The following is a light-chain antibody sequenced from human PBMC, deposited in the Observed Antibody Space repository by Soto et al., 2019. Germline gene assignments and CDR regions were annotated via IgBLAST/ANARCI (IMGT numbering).Light chain of an antibody. V-gene: IGKV3-20*01. CDR3: QQYGSSGT. Sequence: EIRLTQSPSTLSLSPGERATLSCRASQSVNIYLAWYQQKPGQAPRLLIYGASNRATGIPDRFSGSGSGTDFTLTISRLEPEDFAVYYCQQYGSSGTFGQGTKVDIK. CDR1: QSVNIY. J-gene: IGKJ1*01. CDR2: GAS.